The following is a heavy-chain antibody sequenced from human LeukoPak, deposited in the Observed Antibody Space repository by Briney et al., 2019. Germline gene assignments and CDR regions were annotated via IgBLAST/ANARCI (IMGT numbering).Heavy chain of an antibody. CDR2: ISGSGGST. CDR3: ARCYYDSSGYCNGVDY. V-gene: IGHV3-23*01. J-gene: IGHJ4*02. D-gene: IGHD3-22*01. CDR1: GFTFSSYA. Sequence: GGSLRLSCAASGFTFSSYAMSWVRQAPGKGLEWVSAISGSGGSTYYADSVKGRFTISRDNSKNTLYLQMNSLRVEDTAVYYCARCYYDSSGYCNGVDYWGQGTLVTVSS.